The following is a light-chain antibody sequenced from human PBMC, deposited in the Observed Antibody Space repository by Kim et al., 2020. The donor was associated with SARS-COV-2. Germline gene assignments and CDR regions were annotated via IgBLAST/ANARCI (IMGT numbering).Light chain of an antibody. CDR3: QQSYSFPLT. J-gene: IGKJ4*01. CDR2: AAS. V-gene: IGKV1-39*01. CDR1: QGTSTY. Sequence: AAEGDRVTMTCRASQGTSTYVNWYRQKTGKAPELLFYAASNLQRGVPSRFSGSGSGTDFTLTVSSLQPADCATYYCQQSYSFPLTFGRGTKLEI.